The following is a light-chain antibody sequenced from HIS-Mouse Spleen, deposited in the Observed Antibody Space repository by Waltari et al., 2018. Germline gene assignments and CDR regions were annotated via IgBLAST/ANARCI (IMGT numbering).Light chain of an antibody. CDR1: TLGSKS. Sequence: YVLTQPPSVSVAPGQTARITGGGTTLGSKSRHWYQQKPGPAPVLVVYDDSDRPSGIPERFSGSNSGNTATLTISRVEAGDEADYYCQVWDSSSDHYVFGTGTKVTVL. CDR2: DDS. CDR3: QVWDSSSDHYV. J-gene: IGLJ1*01. V-gene: IGLV3-21*02.